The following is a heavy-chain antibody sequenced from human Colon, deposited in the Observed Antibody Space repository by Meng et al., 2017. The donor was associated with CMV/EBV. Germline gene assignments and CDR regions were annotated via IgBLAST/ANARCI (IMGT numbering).Heavy chain of an antibody. CDR1: GFTFSPYS. CDR2: IRSGGRDI. V-gene: IGHV3-21*01. CDR3: ARQTSSSTYDF. D-gene: IGHD1-1*01. Sequence: GESLKISCSASGFTFSPYSMNWVRQAPGKGLEWVATIRSGGRDISYADSVKGRFTISRDNTANSLYLQMNSLRAEDSAVYYCARQTSSSTYDFWGQGTLVTVSS. J-gene: IGHJ4*02.